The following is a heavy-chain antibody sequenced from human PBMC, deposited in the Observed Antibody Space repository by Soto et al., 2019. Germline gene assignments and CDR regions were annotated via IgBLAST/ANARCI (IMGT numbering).Heavy chain of an antibody. CDR3: ARGSTLVVVVAATPGWFDP. CDR1: GGSFSGYY. CDR2: INHSGST. V-gene: IGHV4-34*01. D-gene: IGHD2-15*01. J-gene: IGHJ5*02. Sequence: QVQLQQWGAGLLKPSETLSLTCAVYGGSFSGYYWSWIRQPPGKGLEWIGEINHSGSTNYNPSLKRRVTISVDTSKNQFSLKLSSVTAADTAVYYCARGSTLVVVVAATPGWFDPWGQGTLVTVSS.